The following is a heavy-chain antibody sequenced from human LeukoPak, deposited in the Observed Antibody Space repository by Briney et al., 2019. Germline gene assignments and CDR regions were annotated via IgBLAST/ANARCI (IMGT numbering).Heavy chain of an antibody. D-gene: IGHD6-13*01. J-gene: IGHJ4*02. Sequence: ASVKVSCKVSGYTLTELSMHWVRQAPGQGLEWMGRINPNSGGTNYAQKFQGRVTMTRDTSISTAYMELSRLRSGDTAVYYCARVGQLVRGDFDYWGQGTLVTVSS. V-gene: IGHV1-2*06. CDR2: INPNSGGT. CDR3: ARVGQLVRGDFDY. CDR1: GYTLTELS.